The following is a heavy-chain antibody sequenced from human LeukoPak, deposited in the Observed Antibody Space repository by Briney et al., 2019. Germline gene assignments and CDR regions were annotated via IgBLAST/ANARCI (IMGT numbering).Heavy chain of an antibody. D-gene: IGHD3-9*01. J-gene: IGHJ6*02. CDR2: ISYDGSNK. CDR3: ARDPYSHFDWLLYPPVPYYYGMDV. CDR1: GFTFSSYG. Sequence: SGGSLRLSCAASGFTFSSYGMHWVRQAPGKGLEWVAVISYDGSNKYYADSVKGRFTISRDNSKNTLYLQMNSLRAEDTAVYYCARDPYSHFDWLLYPPVPYYYGMDVWGQGTTVTVSS. V-gene: IGHV3-30*19.